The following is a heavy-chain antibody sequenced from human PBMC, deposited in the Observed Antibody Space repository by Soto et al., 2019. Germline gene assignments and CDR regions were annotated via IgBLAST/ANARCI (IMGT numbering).Heavy chain of an antibody. Sequence: PGGSLRLSCAASGFTFSSYGMHWVRQAPGKGLEWVAVIWYDGSNKYYADSVKGRFTISRDNSKNTLYLQMNSLRAEDTAVYYCARDRDYSSSPYYYYGMDVWGQVTTVTVSS. CDR1: GFTFSSYG. V-gene: IGHV3-33*01. CDR2: IWYDGSNK. J-gene: IGHJ6*02. CDR3: ARDRDYSSSPYYYYGMDV. D-gene: IGHD6-6*01.